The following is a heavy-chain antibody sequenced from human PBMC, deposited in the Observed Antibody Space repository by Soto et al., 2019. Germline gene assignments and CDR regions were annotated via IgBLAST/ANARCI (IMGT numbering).Heavy chain of an antibody. V-gene: IGHV1-2*04. CDR2: INPNSGGT. Sequence: ASVKVSCKASGYTFTGYYMHWVRQAPGQGLEWMGWINPNSGGTNYAQKFQGWVTMTRDTSIRKAYMELSRLRSDDTAVYYCARGFNGVGYYYYYMDVWGKGTTVTVSS. D-gene: IGHD2-8*01. CDR3: ARGFNGVGYYYYYMDV. CDR1: GYTFTGYY. J-gene: IGHJ6*03.